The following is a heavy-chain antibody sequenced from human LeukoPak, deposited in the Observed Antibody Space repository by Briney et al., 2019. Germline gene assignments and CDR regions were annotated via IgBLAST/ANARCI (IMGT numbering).Heavy chain of an antibody. V-gene: IGHV4-4*07. CDR3: ASSQWLASYYYYGMDV. CDR2: IYTSGST. J-gene: IGHJ6*02. CDR1: GGSISSYY. Sequence: SETLSLTCTVSGGSISSYYWSWIRQPAGKGLEWIGRIYTSGSTNYNPSLKSRVTMSVDTSKNQFSLKLSSVTAADAAVYYCASSQWLASYYYYGMDVWGQGTTVTVSS. D-gene: IGHD5-12*01.